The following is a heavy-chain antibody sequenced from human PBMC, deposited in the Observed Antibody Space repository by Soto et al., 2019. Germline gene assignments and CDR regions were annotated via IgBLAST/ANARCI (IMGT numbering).Heavy chain of an antibody. Sequence: PSETLSLTCSVSGGSISSSSYYWGWIRQPPGKGLEWIGSIYYSGSTYYNPSLKSRVTISVDTSKNQFSLKLSSVTAADTAVYYCARRATIERAYYYYYGIDVWGQGTTVTVSS. CDR2: IYYSGST. V-gene: IGHV4-39*01. CDR1: GGSISSSSYY. D-gene: IGHD5-12*01. CDR3: ARRATIERAYYYYYGIDV. J-gene: IGHJ6*02.